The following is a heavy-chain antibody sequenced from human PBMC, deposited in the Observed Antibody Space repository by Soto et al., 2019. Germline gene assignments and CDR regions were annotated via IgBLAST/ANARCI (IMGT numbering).Heavy chain of an antibody. V-gene: IGHV3-49*03. J-gene: IGHJ6*03. CDR2: IRSKDYGGTT. Sequence: GGSLRLSCTASGFTFGDYAMSWFRQAPGKGLEWVGFIRSKDYGGTTEYAASVKGRFTISRDDSKSIAYLQMNSLKTEDTAVYYCTRTGGSYYDFWSGYYISYYYMDVWGKGTTVTVSS. CDR1: GFTFGDYA. CDR3: TRTGGSYYDFWSGYYISYYYMDV. D-gene: IGHD3-3*01.